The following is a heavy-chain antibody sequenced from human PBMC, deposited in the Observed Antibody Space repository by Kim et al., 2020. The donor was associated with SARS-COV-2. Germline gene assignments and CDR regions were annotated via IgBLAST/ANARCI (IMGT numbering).Heavy chain of an antibody. CDR2: IYSGGST. V-gene: IGHV3-53*01. D-gene: IGHD1-1*01. J-gene: IGHJ4*02. Sequence: GGSLRLSCAASGFSVSKYYMSWVRQAPGKGLEWVSVIYSGGSTYYADSVKGGFTISRGNSKNTLYLQMNSLRAEGTRVYFGVTLVVQVWGQGTLSTVST. CDR3: VTLVVQV. CDR1: GFSVSKYY.